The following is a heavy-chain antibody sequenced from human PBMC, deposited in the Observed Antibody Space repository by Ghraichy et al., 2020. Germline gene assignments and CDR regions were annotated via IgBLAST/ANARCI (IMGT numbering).Heavy chain of an antibody. CDR1: GFTFSNYA. CDR2: ISNSGGST. CDR3: AKVTTAVGSDY. J-gene: IGHJ4*02. V-gene: IGHV3-23*01. Sequence: GESLNISCAASGFTFSNYAMSWVRQAPGKGLEWVSSISNSGGSTYYADSVKGRFTISRDNSKNTLYLQMNSLRAEDTAVYYCAKVTTAVGSDYWGQGILVTVSS. D-gene: IGHD4-23*01.